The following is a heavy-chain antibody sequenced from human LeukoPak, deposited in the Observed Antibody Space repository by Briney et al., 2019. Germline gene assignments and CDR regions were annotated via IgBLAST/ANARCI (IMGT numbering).Heavy chain of an antibody. Sequence: PGGSLRLSCAAPGFTVSSNYMSWVRQAPGKGLEWVSVIYSGGSTYYADSVKGRFTISRDNSKNTLYLQMNSLRAEDTAVYYCARVFSRWLVPQGAFDIWGQGTMVTVSS. J-gene: IGHJ3*02. CDR2: IYSGGST. CDR1: GFTVSSNY. V-gene: IGHV3-53*01. CDR3: ARVFSRWLVPQGAFDI. D-gene: IGHD6-19*01.